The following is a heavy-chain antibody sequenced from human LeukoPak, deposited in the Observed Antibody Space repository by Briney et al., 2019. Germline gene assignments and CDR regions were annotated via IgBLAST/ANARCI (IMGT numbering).Heavy chain of an antibody. CDR3: ARDRGIAAAGSSDY. J-gene: IGHJ4*02. CDR2: ISSSSTYI. Sequence: PGGPLRLSCAASGFTFSSYSMNWVRQAPGKGLEWVSSISSSSTYIYYADSVKGRFTISRDNAKNSLYLQMNSLRAEDTAVYYCARDRGIAAAGSSDYWGQGTLVTVSS. V-gene: IGHV3-21*01. D-gene: IGHD6-13*01. CDR1: GFTFSSYS.